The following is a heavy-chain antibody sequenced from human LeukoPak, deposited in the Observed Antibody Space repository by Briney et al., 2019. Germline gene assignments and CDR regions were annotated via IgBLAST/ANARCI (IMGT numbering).Heavy chain of an antibody. CDR1: GYSITNGYY. D-gene: IGHD3-10*01. CDR2: MFHLGTT. CDR3: ARSNGVDY. J-gene: IGHJ4*02. V-gene: IGHV4-38-2*02. Sequence: SETLSLTCSVSGYSITNGYYWGWIRQPPGKGLEWIGSMFHLGTTYYNPSLKSRVTISVDTSKNQFSLKLSSVTAADTAVYYCARSNGVDYWGQGTLVTVSS.